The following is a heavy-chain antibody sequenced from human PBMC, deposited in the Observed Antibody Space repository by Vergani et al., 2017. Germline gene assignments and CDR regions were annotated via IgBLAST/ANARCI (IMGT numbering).Heavy chain of an antibody. CDR2: INPSGGST. D-gene: IGHD6-6*01. V-gene: IGHV1-46*03. Sequence: QVQLVQSGAEVKKPGASVKVSCKASGYTFTSYYMHWVRQAPGQGLEWMGIINPSGGSTSYAQKFQGRVTMTRDTSTSTVYMELSSLRSEDTAVYYCARRSSSSNYYYGMDVWGQGTTVTVSS. J-gene: IGHJ6*02. CDR1: GYTFTSYY. CDR3: ARRSSSSNYYYGMDV.